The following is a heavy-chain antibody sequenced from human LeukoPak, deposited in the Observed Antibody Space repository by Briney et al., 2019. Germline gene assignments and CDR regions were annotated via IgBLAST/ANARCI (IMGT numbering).Heavy chain of an antibody. CDR1: SDYA. V-gene: IGHV3-23*01. D-gene: IGHD3-16*01. CDR2: ISGSGTSR. Sequence: GGSLRLSCAVPSDYAMSWVRQTPRKGLEWVSAISGSGTSRYYADSVRGRFTISRDNSNKTLYLQMDGLRAEDTAVYYCAKIPQVATYTVPNFDFWGQGTLVTVSS. J-gene: IGHJ4*02. CDR3: AKIPQVATYTVPNFDF.